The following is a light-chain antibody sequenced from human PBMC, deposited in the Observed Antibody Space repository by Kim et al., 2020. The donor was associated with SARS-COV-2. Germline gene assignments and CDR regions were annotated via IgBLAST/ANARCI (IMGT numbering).Light chain of an antibody. CDR3: QQRSNWPPVT. V-gene: IGKV3-11*01. CDR1: QSVSIY. J-gene: IGKJ4*01. Sequence: SPGDTATLSCRASQSVSIYLAWYQQKPGQAPRLLIYDASNRVTGIPDRFSGSGSGTDFTLTISSLEPEDFAVYYCQQRSNWPPVTFGGGTKLEI. CDR2: DAS.